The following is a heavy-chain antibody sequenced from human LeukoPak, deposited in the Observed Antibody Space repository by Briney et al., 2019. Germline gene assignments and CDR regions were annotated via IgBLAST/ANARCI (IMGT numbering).Heavy chain of an antibody. CDR3: ATHCDSSYYSPRFLGFDV. V-gene: IGHV3-13*01. D-gene: IGHD3-22*01. Sequence: SGGSLRLSCAASGFTFSNYDMHWVRHPTGKGLEWVAAIAIGGDTYYPASVKGRFTISRENAKNSLYLQMNSLRAEDTAVYYCATHCDSSYYSPRFLGFDVWGQGTEVTVSS. J-gene: IGHJ3*01. CDR2: IAIGGDT. CDR1: GFTFSNYD.